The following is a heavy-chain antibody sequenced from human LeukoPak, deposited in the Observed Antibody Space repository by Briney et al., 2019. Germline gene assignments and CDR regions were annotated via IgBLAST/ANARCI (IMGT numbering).Heavy chain of an antibody. Sequence: GGSLRLSCAASGFTFSSYGMHWVRQAPGKGLEWVAVISYDGSNKYYADSVKGRFTISRDNSKNTLCLQMNSLRAEDTAVYYCAKDSSDYVWGSYRQYYYYYYGMDVRGQGTTVTVSS. D-gene: IGHD3-16*02. V-gene: IGHV3-30*18. CDR2: ISYDGSNK. CDR3: AKDSSDYVWGSYRQYYYYYYGMDV. J-gene: IGHJ6*02. CDR1: GFTFSSYG.